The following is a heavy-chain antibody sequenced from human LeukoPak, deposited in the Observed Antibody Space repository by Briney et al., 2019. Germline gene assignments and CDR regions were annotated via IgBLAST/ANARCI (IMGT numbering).Heavy chain of an antibody. CDR1: GFTFSSYA. J-gene: IGHJ6*02. CDR2: ISGSGGST. Sequence: GGSLRLSCAASGFTFSSYAMSWVRQAPGKGLEWVSAISGSGGSTYYADSVKGRFTISRDNSKNTLYLQMNSLRAEDTAVYYCAKDPLTTVVTGGYYYYGMDVWGQGTTVTLSS. CDR3: AKDPLTTVVTGGYYYYGMDV. V-gene: IGHV3-23*01. D-gene: IGHD4-23*01.